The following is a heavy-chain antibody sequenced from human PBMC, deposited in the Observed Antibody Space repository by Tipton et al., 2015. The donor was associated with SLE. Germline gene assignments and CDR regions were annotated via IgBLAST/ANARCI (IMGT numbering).Heavy chain of an antibody. CDR2: ISSSGSTI. CDR3: AYYDFWSGSEDAFDI. D-gene: IGHD3-3*01. CDR1: GFTFSSYE. V-gene: IGHV3-48*03. Sequence: EASGFTFSSYEMNWVRQAPGKGLEWVSYISSSGSTIYYADSVKGRFTISRDNAKNSLYLQMNSLRAEDTAVYYCAYYDFWSGSEDAFDIWGQGTMVTVSS. J-gene: IGHJ3*02.